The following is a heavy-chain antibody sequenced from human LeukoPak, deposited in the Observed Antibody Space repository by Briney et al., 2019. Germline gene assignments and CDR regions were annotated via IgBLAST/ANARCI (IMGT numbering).Heavy chain of an antibody. CDR1: GGSFSGYY. Sequence: ETLSLTCAVYGGSFSGYYWSWIRQPPGKGLEWIGEINHSGSTNYNPSLKSRVTISVDTSKNQFSLKLSSVTAEDTAVYYCARDCGGYSYCAWGQGTLVTVSS. CDR2: INHSGST. D-gene: IGHD5-18*01. J-gene: IGHJ4*02. CDR3: ARDCGGYSYCA. V-gene: IGHV4-34*01.